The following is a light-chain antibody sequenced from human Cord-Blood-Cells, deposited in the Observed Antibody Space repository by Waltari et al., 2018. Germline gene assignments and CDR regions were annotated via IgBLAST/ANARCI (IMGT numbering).Light chain of an antibody. CDR2: GEA. Sequence: EIVMTQSPATLSVSPGERATLSCRASQSVSSNLAWYPQKPGQAPRLLIYGEATRATGIPARFSGSGSGTEFTLTISSLQSEDVAVYYCQQYNNWPPITFGQGTRLEIK. CDR3: QQYNNWPPIT. CDR1: QSVSSN. J-gene: IGKJ5*01. V-gene: IGKV3-15*01.